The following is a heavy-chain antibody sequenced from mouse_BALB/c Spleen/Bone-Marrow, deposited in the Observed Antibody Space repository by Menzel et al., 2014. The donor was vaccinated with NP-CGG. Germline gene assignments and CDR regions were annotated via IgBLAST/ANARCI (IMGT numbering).Heavy chain of an antibody. V-gene: IGHV1-7*01. CDR3: AMITFTMDY. J-gene: IGHJ4*01. CDR1: GHTFSTYW. Sequence: QVQLQQSGAELAKPGASVKMSCKASGHTFSTYWMHWVKQRPGQGLEWIGYINPSIGYADYVQKFKDMATLTADNSSSIVYMQLSSLTSEDSAIYYCAMITFTMDYWGQGTSVTVSS. D-gene: IGHD2-4*01. CDR2: INPSIGYA.